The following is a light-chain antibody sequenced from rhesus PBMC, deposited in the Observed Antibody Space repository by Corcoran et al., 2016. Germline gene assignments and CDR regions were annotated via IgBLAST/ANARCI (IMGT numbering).Light chain of an antibody. V-gene: IGKV1-25*01. Sequence: DIQMTQSPSSLSASVGDTVTITCRASQGISNNLAWYQQKPGKAPKLLIHYASTLQNGVPSRFIGSGSGTDFTLTISSLQPEDCATYYCQHGHGTPYNFGQGTKVEI. CDR2: YAS. CDR3: QHGHGTPYN. J-gene: IGKJ2*01. CDR1: QGISNN.